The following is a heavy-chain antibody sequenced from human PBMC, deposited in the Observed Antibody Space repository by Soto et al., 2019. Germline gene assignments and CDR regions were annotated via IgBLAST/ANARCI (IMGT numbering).Heavy chain of an antibody. CDR1: GFTFSSYA. CDR2: ISYDGSNK. D-gene: IGHD5-12*01. J-gene: IGHJ4*01. V-gene: IGHV3-30-3*01. Sequence: GGSLRVSCAASGFTFSSYAMHWVRQAPGKGLEWVAVISYDGSNKYYADSVKGRFTISRDNSKNTLYLQMNSLRAEDTAVYYCARETYSGYDGYFDYWGHGTLVTVSS. CDR3: ARETYSGYDGYFDY.